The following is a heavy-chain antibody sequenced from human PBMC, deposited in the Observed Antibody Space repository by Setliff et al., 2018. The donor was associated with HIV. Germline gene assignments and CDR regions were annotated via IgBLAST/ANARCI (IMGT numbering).Heavy chain of an antibody. CDR1: GGSISSGDYY. D-gene: IGHD6-19*01. CDR3: ARDAKYSSGWYYFDY. V-gene: IGHV4-30-4*01. CDR2: IFHRGNT. Sequence: SETLSLTCIVSGGSISSGDYYWSWIRQPPGKGPEWIGYIFHRGNTYYNPSLKSRVRILVDTSKNQFSLNLTSVTAADTAFYYCARDAKYSSGWYYFDYWGQGTLVTVSS. J-gene: IGHJ4*02.